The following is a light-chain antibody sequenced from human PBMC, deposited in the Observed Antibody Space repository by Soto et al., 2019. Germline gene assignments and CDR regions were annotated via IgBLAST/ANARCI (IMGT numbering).Light chain of an antibody. CDR2: GAS. CDR1: QSVSVN. Sequence: EIVMTQSPVTLSVSQGDRATLSCRASQSVSVNLAWYQQKPGQAPRLLIYGASTRATGLPARFSGSGSGTEFTLTISSLQSEDFALYYCQQYTNWPTFGQGTKVDI. V-gene: IGKV3-15*01. CDR3: QQYTNWPT. J-gene: IGKJ1*01.